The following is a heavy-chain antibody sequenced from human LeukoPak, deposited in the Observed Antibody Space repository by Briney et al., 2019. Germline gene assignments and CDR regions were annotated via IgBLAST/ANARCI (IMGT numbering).Heavy chain of an antibody. J-gene: IGHJ4*02. V-gene: IGHV4-39*01. D-gene: IGHD3-10*01. CDR2: IYYSGST. Sequence: SETLSLTCTVSGGSISSSSYYWGWIRQPPGKGLEWIGSIYYSGSTYYSPSLKSRVTISVDTSKNQFSLKLSSVTAADTAVYYCASVRWDYDYWGQGTLVTVSS. CDR3: ASVRWDYDY. CDR1: GGSISSSSYY.